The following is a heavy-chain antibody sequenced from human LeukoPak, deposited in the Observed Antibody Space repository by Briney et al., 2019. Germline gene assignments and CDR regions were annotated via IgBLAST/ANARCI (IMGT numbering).Heavy chain of an antibody. D-gene: IGHD3-10*01. CDR2: ISYDESNK. V-gene: IGHV3-30*03. CDR1: GFTFSSYG. CDR3: ARGPYYGSGTLDY. Sequence: GGSLRLSCAASGFTFSSYGMHWVRQAPGKGLEWVARISYDESNKYHGESVKGRFTISRDNSKNTLYLQMNSLRAEDTAVYYCARGPYYGSGTLDYWGQGTLVTVSS. J-gene: IGHJ4*02.